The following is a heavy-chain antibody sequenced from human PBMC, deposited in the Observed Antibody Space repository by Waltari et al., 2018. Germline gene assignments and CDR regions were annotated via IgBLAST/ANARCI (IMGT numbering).Heavy chain of an antibody. J-gene: IGHJ4*02. CDR2: ISSSGSTI. CDR3: ARARRDGYNYRIYGDY. Sequence: EVQLVESGGGLVQPGGSLRLSCAASGFTFSSYEMKWVRTAPGKGMEWVSYISSSGSTIYYADSVKGRFTISRDNAKNSLYLQMNGLRAEDTAVYYCARARRDGYNYRIYGDYWGQGTLVTVSS. V-gene: IGHV3-48*03. D-gene: IGHD5-12*01. CDR1: GFTFSSYE.